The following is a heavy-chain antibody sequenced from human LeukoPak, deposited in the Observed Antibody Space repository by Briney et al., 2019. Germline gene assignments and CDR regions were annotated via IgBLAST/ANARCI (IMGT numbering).Heavy chain of an antibody. D-gene: IGHD3-10*01. J-gene: IGHJ5*02. V-gene: IGHV3-20*01. Sequence: PGRSLRLSCAASGFTFSTYAMHWVRQAPGKGLEWVSGINWNGGSTGYADSVKGRFTISRDNAKKSLYLQMNSLRAEDTALYHCARGPLFGEFKGFDPWGQGTLVTVSS. CDR3: ARGPLFGEFKGFDP. CDR1: GFTFSTYA. CDR2: INWNGGST.